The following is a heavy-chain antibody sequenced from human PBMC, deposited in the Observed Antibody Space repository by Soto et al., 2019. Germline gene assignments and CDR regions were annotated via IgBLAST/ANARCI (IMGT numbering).Heavy chain of an antibody. CDR2: ISNSGST. J-gene: IGHJ4*02. Sequence: QLQLQESGSGLVKPSQTLSLTCAVSGGSISSGGYSWGWIRQPPGKGLEWIGYISNSGSTYYNPSHKSRVTISVNRSENQFSLQLSSVPAADTAAYYCAAGGGLPRYYWGQGTLVTVSS. D-gene: IGHD3-16*01. CDR1: GGSISSGGYS. CDR3: AAGGGLPRYY. V-gene: IGHV4-30-2*01.